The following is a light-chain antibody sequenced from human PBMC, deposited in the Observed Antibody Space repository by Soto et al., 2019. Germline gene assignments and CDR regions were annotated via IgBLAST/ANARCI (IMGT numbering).Light chain of an antibody. Sequence: QSVLTQPRSVSGSPGQSVTISCTGTSSDVGGYNYVSWYQQHPGKAPKLMIYDVSKRPSGVPDRFSGSKSGNTASLTISGLQAEDVAVYYCCSYAVSSTYVFGTG. CDR3: CSYAVSSTYV. CDR1: SSDVGGYNY. J-gene: IGLJ1*01. V-gene: IGLV2-11*01. CDR2: DVS.